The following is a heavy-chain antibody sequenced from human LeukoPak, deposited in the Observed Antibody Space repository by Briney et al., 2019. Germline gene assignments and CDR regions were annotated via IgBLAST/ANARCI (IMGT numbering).Heavy chain of an antibody. V-gene: IGHV3-23*01. Sequence: GGSLRLSCAASGFTFSNYAMSRVRQAPGKGLEWVSAISGSGGSTYYADSVKGRFTISRDNSKNTLYLQMNSLRAEDTAVDYCAKVVTMVRGPFDYWGQGTLVTVSS. CDR2: ISGSGGST. D-gene: IGHD3-10*01. CDR3: AKVVTMVRGPFDY. J-gene: IGHJ4*02. CDR1: GFTFSNYA.